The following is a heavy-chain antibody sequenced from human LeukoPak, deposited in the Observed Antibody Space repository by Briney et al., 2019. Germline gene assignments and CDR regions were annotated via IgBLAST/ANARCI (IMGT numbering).Heavy chain of an antibody. J-gene: IGHJ5*02. Sequence: GASVTVSCKASGYTFTSYGISWVRQAPGQGLEWMGWISAYNGNTNYAQKLQGRVTMTTDTSTSTAYMELRSLRSDDTAVYYCARVGDIVVVPAAYLRFDPWGQGTLVTVSS. CDR1: GYTFTSYG. CDR2: ISAYNGNT. CDR3: ARVGDIVVVPAAYLRFDP. D-gene: IGHD2-2*01. V-gene: IGHV1-18*01.